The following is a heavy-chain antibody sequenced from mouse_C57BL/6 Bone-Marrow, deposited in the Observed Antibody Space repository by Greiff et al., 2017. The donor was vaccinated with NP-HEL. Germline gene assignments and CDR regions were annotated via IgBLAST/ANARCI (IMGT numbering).Heavy chain of an antibody. V-gene: IGHV1-66*01. CDR2: IYPGSGNT. CDR1: GYSFTSYY. D-gene: IGHD2-3*01. J-gene: IGHJ2*01. Sequence: QVQLQQSGPELVKPGASVKISCKASGYSFTSYYIHWVKQRPGQGLEWIGWIYPGSGNTKYNEKFKGKATLTADTSSSTAYMQLSSLTSEDTAIYYCARDGEDGEYFDYWGQGTTLTVSS. CDR3: ARDGEDGEYFDY.